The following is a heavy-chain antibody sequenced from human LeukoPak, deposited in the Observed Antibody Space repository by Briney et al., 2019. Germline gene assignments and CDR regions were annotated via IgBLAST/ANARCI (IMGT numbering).Heavy chain of an antibody. D-gene: IGHD3-22*01. V-gene: IGHV3-23*01. CDR1: GFTFSSYA. CDR3: AKDFLFNYYDSSGYYFDY. J-gene: IGHJ4*02. Sequence: GGSLRLTCAASGFTFSSYAMSWVRQAPGKGLEWVSAISGSGGSTYYADSVKGRFTISRDNSKNTLYLQMNSLRAEDTAVYYCAKDFLFNYYDSSGYYFDYWGQGTLVTVSS. CDR2: ISGSGGST.